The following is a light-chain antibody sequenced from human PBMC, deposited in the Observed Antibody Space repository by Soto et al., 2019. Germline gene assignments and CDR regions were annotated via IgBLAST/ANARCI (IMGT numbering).Light chain of an antibody. CDR3: TAFSANRVYL. J-gene: IGLJ1*01. V-gene: IGLV2-14*01. CDR2: GVH. Sequence: QSDLNQPISVSGSPGQSITISCTGNSNDIGTYDYVCWYQQHPGKAPRLLIHGVHNRSPGISGRFSASKSGLTASLTISGLQAEDEADYYCTAFSANRVYLFGPGPKVTVL. CDR1: SNDIGTYDY.